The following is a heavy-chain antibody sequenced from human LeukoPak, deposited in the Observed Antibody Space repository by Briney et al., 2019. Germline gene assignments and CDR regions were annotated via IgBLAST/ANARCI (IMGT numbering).Heavy chain of an antibody. CDR1: GGTFSSYA. CDR2: IIPIFGTA. J-gene: IGHJ4*02. CDR3: ARVSLEDSSGYWHYFDY. V-gene: IGHV1-69*13. D-gene: IGHD3-22*01. Sequence: SVKVSCKASGGTFSSYAISWVRQAPGQGLEWMGGIIPIFGTANYAQKFQGRVTITADESTSTAYMELSSLRSEDAAVYYCARVSLEDSSGYWHYFDYWGQGTLVTVSS.